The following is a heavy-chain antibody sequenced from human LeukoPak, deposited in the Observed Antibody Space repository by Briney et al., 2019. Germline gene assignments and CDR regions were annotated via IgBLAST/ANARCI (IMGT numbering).Heavy chain of an antibody. CDR3: ARADYEGYNWNDDAFDI. CDR1: GYTFTSYD. CDR2: MNPKDGRT. J-gene: IGHJ3*02. V-gene: IGHV1-8*03. Sequence: VASVKVSCKASGYTFTSYDINWVRQATGQGLEWMGWMNPKDGRTGYAQKFQGRVTFTRDTSISTAYMELSSLRSEDTAVYYCARADYEGYNWNDDAFDIWGQGTMVTVSS. D-gene: IGHD1-1*01.